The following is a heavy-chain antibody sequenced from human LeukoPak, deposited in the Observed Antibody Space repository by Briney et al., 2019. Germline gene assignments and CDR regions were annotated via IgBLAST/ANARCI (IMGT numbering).Heavy chain of an antibody. Sequence: PGGSLRFSCAASGFTFSTYNMSWVRQAPGKGLEWVSFTSSSSSYIYDADSVKGRFTISRDNAKNSLYLQMNSLRDEDTAVYYCASSGSYRFDYWGQGTLVTVSS. CDR3: ASSGSYRFDY. D-gene: IGHD1-26*01. V-gene: IGHV3-21*01. CDR2: TSSSSSYI. J-gene: IGHJ4*02. CDR1: GFTFSTYN.